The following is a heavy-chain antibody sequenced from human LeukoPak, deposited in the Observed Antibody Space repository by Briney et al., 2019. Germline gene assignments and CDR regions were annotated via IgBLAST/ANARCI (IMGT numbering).Heavy chain of an antibody. J-gene: IGHJ4*02. CDR3: AKDLYLITFGGVIDY. D-gene: IGHD3-16*01. CDR1: GFTFSSYA. V-gene: IGHV3-23*01. Sequence: SGGSLRLSCAASGFTFSSYAMSWVRQAPGKGLEWVSAISGSGGSTYYADSVKGRFTISRDNSKNTLYLQMNSLRAEDTAVYYCAKDLYLITFGGVIDYWGQGTLVTVSS. CDR2: ISGSGGST.